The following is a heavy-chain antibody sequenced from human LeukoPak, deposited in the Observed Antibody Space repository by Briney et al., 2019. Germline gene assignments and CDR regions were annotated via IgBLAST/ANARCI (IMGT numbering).Heavy chain of an antibody. CDR1: GGIFGSYA. Sequence: SVKVSCKVSGGIFGSYAINWVRQAPGQGLGWLGRIIPIFDTPNYAQTFQGRVTISADKSTRTVYMELTSLRSEDTALYYCAKGSRLREAGSYRFWGQGTLVTVSS. D-gene: IGHD3-16*02. V-gene: IGHV1-69*06. CDR2: IIPIFDTP. CDR3: AKGSRLREAGSYRF. J-gene: IGHJ4*02.